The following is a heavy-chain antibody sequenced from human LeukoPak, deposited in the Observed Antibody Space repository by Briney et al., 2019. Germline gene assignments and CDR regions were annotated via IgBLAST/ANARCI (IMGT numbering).Heavy chain of an antibody. V-gene: IGHV3-33*08. D-gene: IGHD1-26*01. CDR3: ATHRGSYPAGGFNY. CDR1: GFTFSSYG. CDR2: IFYDGSHK. J-gene: IGHJ4*02. Sequence: GGSLRLSCAASGFTFSSYGMHWVRQAPGKGLEWVAVIFYDGSHKYYADSVKGRFTVSRDNSKNTLYLQMNSLRVEDTAVFYCATHRGSYPAGGFNYWGQGTLVTVSS.